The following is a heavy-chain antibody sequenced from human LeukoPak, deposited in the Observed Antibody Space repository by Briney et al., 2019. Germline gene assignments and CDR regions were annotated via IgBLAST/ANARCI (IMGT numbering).Heavy chain of an antibody. D-gene: IGHD2/OR15-2a*01. CDR1: GDSISSNKW. CDR3: ARVIVQHTFDY. Sequence: SETLSLTCAVSGDSISSNKWWHWVRQAPGKGLEWIGEVYRSGTANYNPSLKNRVTISVDKSKNQFSLNLRSVTAADTAVYYCARVIVQHTFDYWGQGTLVTVSS. J-gene: IGHJ4*02. CDR2: VYRSGTA. V-gene: IGHV4-4*02.